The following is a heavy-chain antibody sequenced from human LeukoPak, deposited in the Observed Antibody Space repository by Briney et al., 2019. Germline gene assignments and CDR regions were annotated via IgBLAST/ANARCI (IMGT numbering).Heavy chain of an antibody. CDR1: GFPFSSYA. J-gene: IGHJ4*02. V-gene: IGHV3-64D*09. CDR3: ARHVEQWLTPFDY. CDR2: ISDSGGST. D-gene: IGHD6-19*01. Sequence: GRCLRLSCSASGFPFSSYAMHWVRQAPGKGLEYVSAISDSGGSTYYADSLKGRFTISRDNSKNTLYLQMSSLRAEDTAVYYCARHVEQWLTPFDYWGQGTLVTVSS.